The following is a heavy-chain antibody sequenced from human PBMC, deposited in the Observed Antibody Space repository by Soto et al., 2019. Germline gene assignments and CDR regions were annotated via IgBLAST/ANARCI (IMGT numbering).Heavy chain of an antibody. CDR3: AREDIVVVVAAVTREYSYYGMEV. CDR2: INHSGST. D-gene: IGHD2-15*01. V-gene: IGHV4-34*01. Sequence: SETLSLTCAFYVGSFSGYYWSCIRHPPGKWLEWIGEINHSGSTNYNPSLKSRVTISVDTSKNQFSLKLSSVTAADTAVYYCAREDIVVVVAAVTREYSYYGMEVWGQGTTVMVSS. J-gene: IGHJ6*01. CDR1: VGSFSGYY.